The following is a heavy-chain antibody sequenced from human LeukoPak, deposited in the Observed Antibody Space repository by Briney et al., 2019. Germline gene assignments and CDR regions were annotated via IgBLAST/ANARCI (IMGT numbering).Heavy chain of an antibody. CDR1: GGSNSSYY. J-gene: IGHJ4*02. V-gene: IGHV4-59*01. CDR3: ARGIYCSSTSCYYYFDH. CDR2: VYYSGST. D-gene: IGHD2-2*01. Sequence: SETLSLTCTVSGGSNSSYYWSWIRQPPGKGLEWIGYVYYSGSTNYNPSLKSRLTISVDTSKNQFSLKLSSVTAADTAVYYCARGIYCSSTSCYYYFDHWGQGTLVTVSS.